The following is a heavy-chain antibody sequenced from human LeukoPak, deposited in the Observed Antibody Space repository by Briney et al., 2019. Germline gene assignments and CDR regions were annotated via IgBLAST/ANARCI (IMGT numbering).Heavy chain of an antibody. J-gene: IGHJ4*02. Sequence: PSETLSLTCAVYGGSFSGYYWSWIRQPPGKGLEWIGEINHSGSTNYNPSLKSRVTISVDTSKNQFSLKLSSATAADTAVYYCARGQTTVTKYYFDYWGQGTLVTVSS. D-gene: IGHD4-17*01. V-gene: IGHV4-34*01. CDR3: ARGQTTVTKYYFDY. CDR1: GGSFSGYY. CDR2: INHSGST.